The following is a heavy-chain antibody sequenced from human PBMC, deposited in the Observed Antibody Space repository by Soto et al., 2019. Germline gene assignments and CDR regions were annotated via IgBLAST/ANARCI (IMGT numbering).Heavy chain of an antibody. CDR3: ATKVAYYYDISGYYLDY. Sequence: ASVKVSCKVSGYTLSELSMHWVRQAPGKGLEWMGGFDPEDGETIYAQKLTGRVTMTEDTSTDTAYMELSSLRSEDTAVYYCATKVAYYYDISGYYLDYWGQGTLVTVSS. V-gene: IGHV1-24*01. D-gene: IGHD3-22*01. CDR2: FDPEDGET. J-gene: IGHJ4*02. CDR1: GYTLSELS.